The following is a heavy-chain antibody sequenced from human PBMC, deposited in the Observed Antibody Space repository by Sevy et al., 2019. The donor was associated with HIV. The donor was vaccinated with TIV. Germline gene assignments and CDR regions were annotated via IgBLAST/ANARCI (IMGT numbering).Heavy chain of an antibody. Sequence: GGSLRLSCAASGFTFSSYSMNWVRQAPGKGLEWVSYISSSSSTIYYADSVKGRFTISRDNAKNSLYLQMNSLRDEDTAVYYCARDTLWFGELYSPTRAYNWLDPWAREPWSPSPQ. D-gene: IGHD3-10*01. CDR2: ISSSSSTI. CDR1: GFTFSSYS. CDR3: ARDTLWFGELYSPTRAYNWLDP. V-gene: IGHV3-48*02. J-gene: IGHJ5*02.